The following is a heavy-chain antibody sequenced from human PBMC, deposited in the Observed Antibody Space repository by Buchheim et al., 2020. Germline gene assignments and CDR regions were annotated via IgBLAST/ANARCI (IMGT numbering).Heavy chain of an antibody. CDR1: GGSISSSSYY. CDR2: IYYSGST. Sequence: QLQLQESGPGLVKPSETLSLTCTVSGGSISSSSYYWGWIRQPPGKGLEWIGSIYYSGSTYYNPSLKSRVTISVDPSKNQFSLKLSSVTAADTAVYYCASGMDYDFWSGYYAYYYYYGMDVWGQGTT. V-gene: IGHV4-39*01. J-gene: IGHJ6*02. CDR3: ASGMDYDFWSGYYAYYYYYGMDV. D-gene: IGHD3-3*01.